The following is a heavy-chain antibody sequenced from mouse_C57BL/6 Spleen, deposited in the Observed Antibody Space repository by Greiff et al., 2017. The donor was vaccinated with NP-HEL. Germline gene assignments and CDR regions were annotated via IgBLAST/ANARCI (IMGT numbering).Heavy chain of an antibody. Sequence: VQLQQSGAELMKPGASVKLSCKATGYTFTGYWIEWVKQRPGHGLEWIGEILPGSGSTNYNEKFKGKATFTADTSSNTAYMQLSSLTTEDSAIYYGARGYFTTVVGECWFAYWGQGALVTVSA. CDR3: ARGYFTTVVGECWFAY. CDR2: ILPGSGST. CDR1: GYTFTGYW. V-gene: IGHV1-9*01. J-gene: IGHJ3*01. D-gene: IGHD1-1*01.